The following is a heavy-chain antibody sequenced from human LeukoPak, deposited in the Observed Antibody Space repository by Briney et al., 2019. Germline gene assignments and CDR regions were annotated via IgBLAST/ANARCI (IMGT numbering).Heavy chain of an antibody. CDR2: IYYSGST. V-gene: IGHV4-59*01. Sequence: SETLSLTCTVSGGSISSYYWSWIRQPPGKGLEWLGYIYYSGSTNYNPSLKSRVTISVDTSKNQFSLKLSSVTAADTAVYYCARGGSGSYVPFDYWGQGTLVTVSS. CDR1: GGSISSYY. CDR3: ARGGSGSYVPFDY. J-gene: IGHJ4*02. D-gene: IGHD1-26*01.